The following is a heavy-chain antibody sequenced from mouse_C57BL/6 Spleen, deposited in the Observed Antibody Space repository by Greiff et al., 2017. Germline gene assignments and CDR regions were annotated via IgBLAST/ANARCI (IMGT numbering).Heavy chain of an antibody. J-gene: IGHJ2*01. CDR2: ISSGGSYT. CDR1: GFTFSSYG. D-gene: IGHD1-1*02. V-gene: IGHV5-6*01. CDR3: ARHDGSFFDY. Sequence: EVQLVESGGDLVKPGGSLKHSCAASGFTFSSYGMSWVRQTPDKRLEWVATISSGGSYTYYPDSVKGRFTISRDNAKNTLYLQMSSLKSEDTAMYYCARHDGSFFDYWGQGTTLTVSS.